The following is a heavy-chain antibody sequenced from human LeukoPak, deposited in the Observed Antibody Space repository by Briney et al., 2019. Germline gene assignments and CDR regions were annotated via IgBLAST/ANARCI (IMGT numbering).Heavy chain of an antibody. CDR1: GFTFSSYS. CDR3: ARDHMGYDY. CDR2: ISSGGSTT. V-gene: IGHV3-48*04. D-gene: IGHD1-26*01. Sequence: GGSLRLSCAASGFTFSSYSMNWVRQAPGKGLEWVSYISSGGSTTYYAGSVKGRFTVSRDDAKNSLYLQMNSLRAEDTAVYYCARDHMGYDYWGQGTLVTVSS. J-gene: IGHJ4*02.